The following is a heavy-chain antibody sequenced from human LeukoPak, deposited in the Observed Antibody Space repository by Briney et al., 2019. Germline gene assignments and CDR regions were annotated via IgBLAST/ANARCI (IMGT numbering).Heavy chain of an antibody. J-gene: IGHJ6*03. D-gene: IGHD2-21*02. Sequence: SETLSLTCTVSGDSISSPTYYWGWIRQPPGKGLEWIGTIYYTGSTYYNPSLKSRVTISVETSMNQFSLRLSSVTAPDTAVFYCAKGDFYNMDVWGKGTTVTVSS. CDR2: IYYTGST. V-gene: IGHV4-39*07. CDR1: GDSISSPTYY. CDR3: AKGDFYNMDV.